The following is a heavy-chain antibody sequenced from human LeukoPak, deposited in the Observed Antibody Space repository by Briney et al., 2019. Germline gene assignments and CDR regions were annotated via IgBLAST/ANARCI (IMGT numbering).Heavy chain of an antibody. J-gene: IGHJ1*01. CDR2: IIPIFGTA. D-gene: IGHD5-18*01. CDR1: GGTFSSYA. V-gene: IGHV1-69*05. CDR3: ARDSGDSYGPGRGVFQH. Sequence: ASVKVSCKASGGTFSSYAISCVRQPPGQGLEWMGRIIPIFGTANYAQKFQGRVTITTDESKSTANMELSSLSSEDTAVYYCARDSGDSYGPGRGVFQHWGQGTLVTVSS.